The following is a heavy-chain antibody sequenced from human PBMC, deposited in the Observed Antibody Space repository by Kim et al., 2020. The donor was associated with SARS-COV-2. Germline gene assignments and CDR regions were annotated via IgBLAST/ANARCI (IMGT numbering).Heavy chain of an antibody. V-gene: IGHV4-34*01. CDR3: ARGGVLWFGEIYYFDY. J-gene: IGHJ4*02. CDR2: INHSGST. Sequence: SETLSLTCAVYGGSFSGYYWSWIRQPPGKGLEWIGEINHSGSTNYNPSLKSRVTISVDTSKNQFSLKLSSVTAADTAVYYCARGGVLWFGEIYYFDYWGQGTLVTVSS. D-gene: IGHD3-10*01. CDR1: GGSFSGYY.